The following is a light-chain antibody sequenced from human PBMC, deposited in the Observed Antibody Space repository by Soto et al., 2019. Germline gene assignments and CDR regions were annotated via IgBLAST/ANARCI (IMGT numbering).Light chain of an antibody. CDR3: SSYTRSSTPYV. J-gene: IGLJ1*01. Sequence: QSVLTQPASVSGSPGQSITISCTGTSSDVGGYNYVSWYQQHPVKAPKLMIYDVTNRPSGVSDRFSGSKSGNTASLTISGLQAEDEADYYCSSYTRSSTPYVFGTGTKLTVL. CDR2: DVT. CDR1: SSDVGGYNY. V-gene: IGLV2-14*01.